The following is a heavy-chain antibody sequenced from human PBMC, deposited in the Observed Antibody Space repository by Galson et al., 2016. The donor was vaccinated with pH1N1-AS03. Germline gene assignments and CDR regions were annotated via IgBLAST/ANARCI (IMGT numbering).Heavy chain of an antibody. J-gene: IGHJ6*02. D-gene: IGHD1-14*01. CDR2: ISHDGSNK. V-gene: IGHV3-30*18. CDR1: EFSFCNYG. CDR3: AKAEWALFGYKYSMDV. Sequence: SLRLSCAAPEFSFCNYGMHWVRQAPGKGLEWVAVISHDGSNKYYADSVKGRFTISRDNSKNTLYVQMNSLRAEDTAVYYCAKAEWALFGYKYSMDVWGQGTTVTVSS.